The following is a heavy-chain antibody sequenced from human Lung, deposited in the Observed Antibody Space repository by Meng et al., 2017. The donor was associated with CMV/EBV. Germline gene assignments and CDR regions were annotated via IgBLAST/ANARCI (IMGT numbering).Heavy chain of an antibody. CDR1: GYTFTHHG. CDR3: ARDPSNTSGRYAYFNY. J-gene: IGHJ4*02. Sequence: QLQVVPAVAEVKKSGASVRVSCKASGYTFTHHGISWIRQAPGQGLEWMGWISCYNGDTNYAQKLQGRVTMTTDTSTNTAYMDLRGLRSDDTAVYYCARDPSNTSGRYAYFNYWGQGTLVTVSS. V-gene: IGHV1-18*01. D-gene: IGHD6-19*01. CDR2: ISCYNGDT.